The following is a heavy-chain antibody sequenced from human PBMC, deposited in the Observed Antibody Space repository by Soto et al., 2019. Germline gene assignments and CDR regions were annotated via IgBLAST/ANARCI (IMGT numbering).Heavy chain of an antibody. J-gene: IGHJ4*02. CDR1: GYTFTSYA. CDR3: AASTFLSGVSGYFHLDF. V-gene: IGHV1-69*10. CDR2: IIPINDKP. Sequence: SVKVSCKASGYTFTSYAISWVRQAPGQGPQWMGGIIPINDKPNYAQKSHNRVTITTDRSTSTAHMELNSLTSEDTAVYYCAASTFLSGVSGYFHLDFWGQGTLVTVSS. D-gene: IGHD3-3*01.